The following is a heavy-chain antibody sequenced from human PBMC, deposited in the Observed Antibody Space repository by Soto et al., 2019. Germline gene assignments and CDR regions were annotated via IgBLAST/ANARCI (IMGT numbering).Heavy chain of an antibody. J-gene: IGHJ4*02. CDR3: ARDLGWAFDS. CDR2: ISGGGGPI. V-gene: IGHV3-48*02. CDR1: GFTFSTFS. Sequence: EVQLVESGGGSVQPGGSLRLSCAASGFTFSTFSMNWVRQAPGRGLEWISYISGGGGPISYADSVKGRFNISRDNAKNSLYLQMDSLTDEDTAVYYCARDLGWAFDSWGQGTRVTVSS. D-gene: IGHD6-19*01.